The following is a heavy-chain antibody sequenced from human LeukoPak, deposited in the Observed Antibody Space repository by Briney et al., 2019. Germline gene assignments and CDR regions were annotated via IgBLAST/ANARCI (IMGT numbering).Heavy chain of an antibody. J-gene: IGHJ4*02. D-gene: IGHD3-16*01. CDR3: AGLENFGGVFDY. V-gene: IGHV4-4*09. CDR1: GGSISSYY. CDR2: IYTSGST. Sequence: SETLSLTCTVSGGSISSYYWSWIQQPPGKGLEWIGYIYTSGSTNYNPSLKSRVTISVDTSKNQFSLKLSSVTAADTAVYYCAGLENFGGVFDYWAREPWSPSPQ.